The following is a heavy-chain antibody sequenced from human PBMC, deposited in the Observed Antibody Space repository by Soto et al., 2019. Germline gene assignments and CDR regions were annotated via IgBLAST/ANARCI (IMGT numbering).Heavy chain of an antibody. CDR3: ARDPKSGSYYPYYYYGMDV. CDR2: TYYRSKWYN. Sequence: PSQTLSLTCAISGDSVSSNSAAWNWIRQSPSRGLEWLGRTYYRSKWYNDYAVSVKSRITINPDTSKNQFSLQLNSVTPVDTAVYYCARDPKSGSYYPYYYYGMDVWGQGTTVTVSS. CDR1: GDSVSSNSAA. J-gene: IGHJ6*02. D-gene: IGHD1-26*01. V-gene: IGHV6-1*01.